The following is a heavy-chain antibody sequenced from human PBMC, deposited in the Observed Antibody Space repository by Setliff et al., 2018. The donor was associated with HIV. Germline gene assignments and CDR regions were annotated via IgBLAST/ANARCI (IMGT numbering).Heavy chain of an antibody. J-gene: IGHJ4*02. CDR1: GFTFSTYG. Sequence: PGGSLRLSCVGSGFTFSTYGMTWVRQAPGKGLEWVSFMSGSGGAFSTYYADSVKGRFTISRDNSRNTIYLQMNSLRAEGTAVYYCARNSDFDFWGQGTMVTVSS. D-gene: IGHD2-21*01. CDR3: ARNSDFDF. CDR2: MSGSGGAFST. V-gene: IGHV3-23*01.